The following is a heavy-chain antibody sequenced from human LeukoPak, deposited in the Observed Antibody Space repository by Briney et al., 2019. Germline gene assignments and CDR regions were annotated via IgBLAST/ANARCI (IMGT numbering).Heavy chain of an antibody. V-gene: IGHV3-48*02. CDR1: GFPFSSHV. CDR2: INHNGEAI. D-gene: IGHD3-22*01. J-gene: IGHJ3*02. CDR3: ARLYDSSGYDAFDI. Sequence: GGSLRLSCAASGFPFSSHVLSWVRQAPGKGLEWIAYINHNGEAIYYPDFVKGRFIISRDNAKNSLFLQMNDLRDEDTAVYYCARLYDSSGYDAFDIWGQGTMVTVSS.